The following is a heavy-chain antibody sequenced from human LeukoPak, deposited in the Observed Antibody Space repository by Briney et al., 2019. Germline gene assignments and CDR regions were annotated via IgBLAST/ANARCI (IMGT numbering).Heavy chain of an antibody. D-gene: IGHD2-2*01. V-gene: IGHV4-34*01. CDR2: INPSGST. Sequence: SQTLSLTCAVYGGSFSGYYWSWIRQPPGKGMEWIGEINPSGSTNNNPSLKSRVPISVDTSKNQFSLKLTSVTAPDTAVHNCAKGYHCSSTSCSSWFAPWGQGTLVTVSS. CDR3: AKGYHCSSTSCSSWFAP. J-gene: IGHJ5*02. CDR1: GGSFSGYY.